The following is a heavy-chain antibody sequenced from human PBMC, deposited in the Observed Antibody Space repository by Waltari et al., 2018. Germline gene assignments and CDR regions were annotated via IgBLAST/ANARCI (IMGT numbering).Heavy chain of an antibody. CDR1: GFTYSDYA. Sequence: SGFTYSDYAMAWVRQAPAEGLQWVSAFSGSGRDRYYRDSVKGRFTISRDNSQNILYLEMYSLRAEDTAVYFCAKGHTGYYVNWFASWGQGTLVTVSS. J-gene: IGHJ5*01. CDR3: AKGHTGYYVNWFAS. CDR2: FSGSGRDR. V-gene: IGHV3-23*01. D-gene: IGHD3-9*01.